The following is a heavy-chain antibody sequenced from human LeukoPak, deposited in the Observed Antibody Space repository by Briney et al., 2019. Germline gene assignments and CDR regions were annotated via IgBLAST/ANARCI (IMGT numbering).Heavy chain of an antibody. Sequence: PSETLSLTCTVSGDSISSSSSYWGWIRQPPGKGLEWIGSIYYSGSTYYNTSLKSRVTISVDTSKNQFSLKLNSVTAADTAVYYCARDHGYANWFDPWGQGTLVTVSS. J-gene: IGHJ5*02. CDR2: IYYSGST. CDR3: ARDHGYANWFDP. V-gene: IGHV4-39*07. CDR1: GDSISSSSSY. D-gene: IGHD5-18*01.